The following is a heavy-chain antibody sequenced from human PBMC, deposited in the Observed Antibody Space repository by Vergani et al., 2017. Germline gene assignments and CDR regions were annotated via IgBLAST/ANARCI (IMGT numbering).Heavy chain of an antibody. D-gene: IGHD3-10*01. CDR3: AREGRGSGSYYSGYMDV. J-gene: IGHJ6*03. CDR1: GFTFSSYG. Sequence: QVQLVESGGGVVQPGRSLRLSCAASGFTFSSYGMHWVRQAPGKGLEWVAVIWYDGSNKYYADSVKGRFTISRDNSKNTLYLQMNSLRAEDTAVYYCAREGRGSGSYYSGYMDVWGKGTTVTVSS. V-gene: IGHV3-33*01. CDR2: IWYDGSNK.